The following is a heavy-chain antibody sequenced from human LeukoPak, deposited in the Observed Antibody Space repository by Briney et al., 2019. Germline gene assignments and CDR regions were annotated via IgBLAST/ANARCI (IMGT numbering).Heavy chain of an antibody. CDR2: INPNSGGT. V-gene: IGHV1-2*02. J-gene: IGHJ6*03. CDR3: ARDPITTVTNYYYYYMDV. D-gene: IGHD4-17*01. CDR1: GYTFTGYY. Sequence: ASVKVSCKASGYTFTGYYMHWVRQAPGQGLEWMGWINPNSGGTSYAQKFQGRVTMTRDTSISTAYMEPSRLRSDDTAVYYCARDPITTVTNYYYYYMDVWGKGTTVTVSS.